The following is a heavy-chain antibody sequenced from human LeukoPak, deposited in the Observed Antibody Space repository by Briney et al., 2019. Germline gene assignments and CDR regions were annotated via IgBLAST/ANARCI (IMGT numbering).Heavy chain of an antibody. J-gene: IGHJ4*02. Sequence: PSETLSLTCAVYGGSFSGYYWSWIRQPPGKGLEWIGRIYTSGSTNYNPSLKSRVTMSVDTSKNQFSLKLSSVTAADTAVYYCARSPRVKAAYDYWGQGTLVTVSS. CDR3: ARSPRVKAAYDY. CDR1: GGSFSGYY. CDR2: IYTSGST. D-gene: IGHD6-13*01. V-gene: IGHV4-59*10.